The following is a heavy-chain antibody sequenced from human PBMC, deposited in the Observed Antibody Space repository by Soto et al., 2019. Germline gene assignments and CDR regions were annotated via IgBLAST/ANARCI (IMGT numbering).Heavy chain of an antibody. V-gene: IGHV3-53*04. CDR3: ARVVYYYYYMDV. CDR2: IYSGGST. J-gene: IGHJ6*03. CDR1: GFTVSSNY. Sequence: GGSLRISCAASGFTVSSNYMSWVRQAPGKGLEWVSVIYSGGSTYYADSVKGRFTISRHNSKNTLYLQMNSLRAEDTAVYYCARVVYYYYYMDVWGKGTTVTVPS.